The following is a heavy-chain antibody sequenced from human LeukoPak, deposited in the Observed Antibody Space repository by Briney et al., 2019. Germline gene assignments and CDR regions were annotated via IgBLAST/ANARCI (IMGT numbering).Heavy chain of an antibody. CDR1: GFTFSSYA. D-gene: IGHD5-18*01. Sequence: GRSLRLSCAASGFTFSSYAMHWVRQAPGKGLEWVAVISYDGSNKYYADSVKGRFTISRDNSKNTLYLQMNSLRAEDTAVYYCARDGGYSYGPFDYWGQETLVTVSS. CDR3: ARDGGYSYGPFDY. V-gene: IGHV3-30-3*01. CDR2: ISYDGSNK. J-gene: IGHJ4*02.